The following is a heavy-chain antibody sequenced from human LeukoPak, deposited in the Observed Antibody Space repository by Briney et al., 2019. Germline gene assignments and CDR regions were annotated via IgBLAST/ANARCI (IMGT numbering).Heavy chain of an antibody. J-gene: IGHJ4*02. D-gene: IGHD2-2*02. CDR3: ARDRRPWRGYCSSTSCYNYFDY. CDR1: GYTFTGYY. V-gene: IGHV1-2*02. Sequence: ASVEVSCKASGYTFTGYYMHWVRQAPGQGLEWMGWINPNSGGTNYAQKFQGRVTMTRDTSISTAYMELSRLRSDDTAVYYCARDRRPWRGYCSSTSCYNYFDYWGQGTLVTVSS. CDR2: INPNSGGT.